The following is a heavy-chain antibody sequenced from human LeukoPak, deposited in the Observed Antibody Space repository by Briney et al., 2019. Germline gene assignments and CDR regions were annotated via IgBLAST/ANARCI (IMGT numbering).Heavy chain of an antibody. CDR2: IYHSGST. D-gene: IGHD3-10*01. V-gene: IGHV4-4*02. J-gene: IGHJ6*02. Sequence: SSGTLSLTCAVSGGSISSSDWWSWVRQPPGKGLEWIGEIYHSGSTNYNPSPKSRVTISVDKSKNQFSLKLSSVTAADTAVYYCARIYASWVPNYDITMVRGVPWNYYYGMDVWGQGTTVTVSS. CDR1: GGSISSSDW. CDR3: ARIYASWVPNYDITMVRGVPWNYYYGMDV.